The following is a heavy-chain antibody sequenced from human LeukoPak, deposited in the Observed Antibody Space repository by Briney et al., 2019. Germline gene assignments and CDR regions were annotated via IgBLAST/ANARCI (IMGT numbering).Heavy chain of an antibody. CDR1: GFTFSSYG. D-gene: IGHD2-8*01. J-gene: IGHJ5*02. V-gene: IGHV3-30*02. Sequence: GGSLRLSCAASGFTFSSYGMHWVRQAPGKGLEWVAFIRYDGSNKYYADPVKGRFTISRDNSKNTLYLQMNSLRAEDTAVYYCAKDLGYCTNGVCQNWFDPWGQGTLVTVSS. CDR2: IRYDGSNK. CDR3: AKDLGYCTNGVCQNWFDP.